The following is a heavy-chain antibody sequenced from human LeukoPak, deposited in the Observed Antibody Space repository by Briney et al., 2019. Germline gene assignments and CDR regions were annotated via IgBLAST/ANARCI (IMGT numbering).Heavy chain of an antibody. CDR3: TRGYCSGGSCFRAFDI. D-gene: IGHD2-15*01. J-gene: IGHJ3*02. CDR1: GFTFCDYA. Sequence: PGGSLRLSCTTSGFTFCDYATSWVRQAPGKGLEWVGFIRSKAYGGTTEYAASVKGRFTISRDDSKSIAYLEMNSLKTEDTAEYSCTRGYCSGGSCFRAFDIWGQGTMVTVSS. CDR2: IRSKAYGGTT. V-gene: IGHV3-49*04.